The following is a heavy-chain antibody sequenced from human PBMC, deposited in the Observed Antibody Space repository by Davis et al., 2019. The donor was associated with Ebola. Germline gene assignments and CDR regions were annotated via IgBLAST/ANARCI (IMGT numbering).Heavy chain of an antibody. CDR1: GGSFSGYY. V-gene: IGHV4-34*01. Sequence: MPSETLSLTCAVYGGSFSGYYWSWIRQPPGKGLEWIGEINHSGVTNYNPSLKSRVTISVDTSKNQFSLKLSSVTAADTAVYYCARRRAFGSGSYMYWGQGTLVTVSS. CDR3: ARRRAFGSGSYMY. D-gene: IGHD3-10*01. CDR2: INHSGVT. J-gene: IGHJ4*02.